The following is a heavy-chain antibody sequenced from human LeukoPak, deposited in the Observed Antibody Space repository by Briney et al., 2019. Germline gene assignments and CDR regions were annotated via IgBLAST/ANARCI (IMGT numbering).Heavy chain of an antibody. CDR1: GGSINNYC. D-gene: IGHD3-3*01. CDR2: IYSSGNT. Sequence: SETLSLTCTVSGGSINNYCWSWIRQPAGKGLEWIGRIYSSGNTNYNPSLKSRVTVSVDTSNNHFSLKLTSVTAADTAVYYCARSGGSSSYTAFDYWGQGTLVTVSS. J-gene: IGHJ4*02. CDR3: ARSGGSSSYTAFDY. V-gene: IGHV4-4*07.